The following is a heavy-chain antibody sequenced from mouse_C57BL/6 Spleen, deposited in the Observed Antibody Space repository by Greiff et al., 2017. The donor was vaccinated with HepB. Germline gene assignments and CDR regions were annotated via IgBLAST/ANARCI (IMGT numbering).Heavy chain of an antibody. J-gene: IGHJ2*01. D-gene: IGHD1-1*01. V-gene: IGHV5-17*01. Sequence: EVKVVESGGGLVKPGGSLKLSCAASGFTFSDYGMHWVRQAPEKGLEWVAYISSGSSTIYYADTVKGRFTISRDNAKNTLFLQMTSRRSEDTAMYYCARSPYYYCSILYYFDYWGQGTTLTVSS. CDR1: GFTFSDYG. CDR3: ARSPYYYCSILYYFDY. CDR2: ISSGSSTI.